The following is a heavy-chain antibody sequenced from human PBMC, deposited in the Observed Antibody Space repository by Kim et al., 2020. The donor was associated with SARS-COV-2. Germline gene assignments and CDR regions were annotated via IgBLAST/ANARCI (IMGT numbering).Heavy chain of an antibody. Sequence: GGSLRLSCAASGFTFSSYGMHWVRQAPGKGLEWVAVIWYDGSSKNYADSAKVRFTISRDKSKNTLSPKMNSLRAEDTAVYYCARDGEDYGFDYWGQGTLVTVSS. D-gene: IGHD4-17*01. V-gene: IGHV3-33*01. CDR1: GFTFSSYG. J-gene: IGHJ4*02. CDR2: IWYDGSSK. CDR3: ARDGEDYGFDY.